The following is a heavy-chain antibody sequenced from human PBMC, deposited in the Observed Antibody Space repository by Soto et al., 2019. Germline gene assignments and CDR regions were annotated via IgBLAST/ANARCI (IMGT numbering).Heavy chain of an antibody. CDR1: GFTFSNYG. Sequence: GGSLRLSCAASGFTFSNYGMHWVRQAPGKGLEWVAVISDDGVSKYYADSVQGRFAISRDNSESVVLLQMNSLRPDDTALYFCARAYYFGSGTSYTLYYWGQGTQVTVSS. CDR3: ARAYYFGSGTSYTLYY. D-gene: IGHD3-10*01. J-gene: IGHJ4*02. CDR2: ISDDGVSK. V-gene: IGHV3-30*03.